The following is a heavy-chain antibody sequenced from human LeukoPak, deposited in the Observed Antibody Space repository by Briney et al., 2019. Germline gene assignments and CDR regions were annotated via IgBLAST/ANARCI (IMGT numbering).Heavy chain of an antibody. CDR1: GGFISSYY. CDR2: FYYCWST. V-gene: IGHV4-59*12. J-gene: IGHJ3*02. Sequence: SEPLTLSCSFCGGFISSYYGSWIRKPPGKGLEWIGYFYYCWSTNYNPSLKGRVTISVDTSNNHSSLKLRSVTAADTAVYYCARVGGITMIVVLITDAFDIWGQGTMVTASS. CDR3: ARVGGITMIVVLITDAFDI. D-gene: IGHD3-22*01.